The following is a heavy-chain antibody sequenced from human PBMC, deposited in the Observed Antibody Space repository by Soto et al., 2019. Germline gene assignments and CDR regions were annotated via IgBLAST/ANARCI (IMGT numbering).Heavy chain of an antibody. D-gene: IGHD5-18*01. V-gene: IGHV3-30-3*01. CDR2: ISYDGSNK. Sequence: GGSLRLSCAASGFTFSSYAMHWVRQAPGKGLEWVAVISYDGSNKYYADSVKGRFTISRDNSKNTLYLQMNSLRAEDTAVYYCARVGRGYSYGFLVDYYFDYWGQGTLVTAPQ. CDR3: ARVGRGYSYGFLVDYYFDY. CDR1: GFTFSSYA. J-gene: IGHJ4*02.